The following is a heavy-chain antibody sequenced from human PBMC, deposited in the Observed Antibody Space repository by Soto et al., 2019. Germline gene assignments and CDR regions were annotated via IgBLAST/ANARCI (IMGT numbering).Heavy chain of an antibody. J-gene: IGHJ5*02. D-gene: IGHD3-10*01. CDR3: VRGKEAGVWFDP. Sequence: ASVKVSCKASGFTFSHHSIHWVLQAPGQRLEWMGWINSDTGYTKYSQKFQARLTITWDSSAKTAYMELSSLQSEDTAVYYCVRGKEAGVWFDPWGQATLVTVSS. CDR1: GFTFSHHS. CDR2: INSDTGYT. V-gene: IGHV1-3*04.